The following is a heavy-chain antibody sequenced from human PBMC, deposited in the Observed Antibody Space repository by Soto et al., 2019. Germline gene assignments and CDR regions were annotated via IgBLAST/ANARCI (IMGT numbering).Heavy chain of an antibody. CDR1: GYTFNTYG. J-gene: IGHJ4*02. CDR3: ARGRTWGGCDFDY. Sequence: QLQLVQSGGKVKRPGASVRVSCKASGYTFNTYGISWVRQAPGQGLEWMGWISAYNGNADYAQKFQVRVTMTTDTSTNAVSMELRGLRSDDTAVYYCARGRTWGGCDFDYWGQGTLVTVSS. CDR2: ISAYNGNA. V-gene: IGHV1-18*01. D-gene: IGHD3-16*01.